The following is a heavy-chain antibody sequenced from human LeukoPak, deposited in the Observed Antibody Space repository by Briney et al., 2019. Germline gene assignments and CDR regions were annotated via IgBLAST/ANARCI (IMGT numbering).Heavy chain of an antibody. V-gene: IGHV3-23*01. J-gene: IGHJ6*03. Sequence: GGSLRLSCAASGFTFSNYAMSWVRQAPGKGLEGVSTLDGDGVDTYYADSVKGRFTISRDNSKNTLYLQMNSLRAEGPAVLYCAKDRGQIYYNYYMDVWGKGTTVTVSS. CDR2: LDGDGVDT. CDR1: GFTFSNYA. D-gene: IGHD3-10*01. CDR3: AKDRGQIYYNYYMDV.